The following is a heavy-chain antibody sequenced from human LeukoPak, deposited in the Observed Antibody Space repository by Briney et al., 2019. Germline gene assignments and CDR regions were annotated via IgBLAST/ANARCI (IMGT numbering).Heavy chain of an antibody. J-gene: IGHJ4*02. Sequence: SQTLSLTCAISGDSVSSNSAVWNWIRQSPSRGFEWLGRTYYRSKWYNEYAVSVKSRITINSDTSKNQFSLQLNSVTPEDTAVYYCARSSGWFDYWGQGTLVTVSS. CDR2: TYYRSKWYN. D-gene: IGHD6-19*01. V-gene: IGHV6-1*01. CDR3: ARSSGWFDY. CDR1: GDSVSSNSAV.